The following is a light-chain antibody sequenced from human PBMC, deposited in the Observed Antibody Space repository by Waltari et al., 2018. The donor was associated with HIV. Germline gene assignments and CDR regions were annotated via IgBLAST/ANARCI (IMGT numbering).Light chain of an antibody. V-gene: IGLV1-44*01. CDR3: AAWDDSLNGIVV. Sequence: QSVLTQPPSASGTPGQRVIISCSGSSSNIGSNTVNWYQQLPGTAPKLLIHSNNQRPSGVPDRFSGSKSGTSASLAISGLQSEDEADYYCAAWDDSLNGIVVFGEGTKLTVL. J-gene: IGLJ2*01. CDR2: SNN. CDR1: SSNIGSNT.